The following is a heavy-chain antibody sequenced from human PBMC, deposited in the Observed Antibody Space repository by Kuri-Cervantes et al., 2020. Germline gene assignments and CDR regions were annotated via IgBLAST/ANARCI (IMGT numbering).Heavy chain of an antibody. V-gene: IGHV5-51*01. CDR3: ARLLGGRDGYNYFDY. D-gene: IGHD5-24*01. CDR1: GYKFTDYW. CDR2: IYPGDSDT. J-gene: IGHJ4*02. Sequence: KVSCKGSGYKFTDYWIGWVRQMPGKGLEWMGIIYPGDSDTRYGPSFQGQVTISADASISTAYLQWSSLKASDTAMYYCARLLGGRDGYNYFDYWGQGTLVTVSS.